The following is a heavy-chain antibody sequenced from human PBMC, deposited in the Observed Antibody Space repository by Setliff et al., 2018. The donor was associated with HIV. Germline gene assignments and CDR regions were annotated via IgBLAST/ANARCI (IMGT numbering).Heavy chain of an antibody. D-gene: IGHD6-6*01. CDR3: ARMGAARPLYYYGMDV. CDR1: GGSISSGAYY. CDR2: IYYSGST. V-gene: IGHV4-31*03. J-gene: IGHJ6*02. Sequence: PSETLSLTCTVSGGSISSGAYYWSWIRQHPGKGLEWIGYIYYSGSTYYNPSLKSRVTISVDTSKNEFSLKLSSVTAADTAVYYCARMGAARPLYYYGMDVWGRGTTVTVSS.